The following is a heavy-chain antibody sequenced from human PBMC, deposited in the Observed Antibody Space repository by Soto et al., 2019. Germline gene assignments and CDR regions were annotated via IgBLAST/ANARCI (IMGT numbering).Heavy chain of an antibody. J-gene: IGHJ4*02. CDR3: ARDLTAAVFFDY. V-gene: IGHV3-21*01. D-gene: IGHD6-13*01. Sequence: EVQLVESGGGLVQPGGSLRLSCAASGFTFSSYSMNWVRQAPGKGLEWVSSISSSSSYIYYADSVKGRFTISRDNAKNSLYLQINSLRAEETAVYYCARDLTAAVFFDYWGQGTLVTVSS. CDR1: GFTFSSYS. CDR2: ISSSSSYI.